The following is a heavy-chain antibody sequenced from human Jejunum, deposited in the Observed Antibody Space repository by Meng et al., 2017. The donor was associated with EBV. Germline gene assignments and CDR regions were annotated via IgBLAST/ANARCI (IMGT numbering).Heavy chain of an antibody. CDR2: IWYDESNR. V-gene: IGHV3-33*01. CDR3: AREAVGNGYYPDN. Sequence: VQLGEAVGGVVQPGRTLRVSCAASGYTCGTYGMDWVRQAPGKGLEWVALIWYDESNRYYADSVQGRFTISRDNSKNTLYLQMNSLRAEDTAVYYCAREAVGNGYYPDNWGQGTLVTVSS. J-gene: IGHJ4*02. D-gene: IGHD3-22*01. CDR1: GYTCGTYG.